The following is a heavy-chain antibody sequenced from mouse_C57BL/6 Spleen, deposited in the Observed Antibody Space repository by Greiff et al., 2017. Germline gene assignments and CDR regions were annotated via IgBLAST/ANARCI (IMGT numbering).Heavy chain of an antibody. CDR3: ARRGATVRYFDV. CDR1: GYTFTSYW. V-gene: IGHV1-69*01. CDR2: IDPSDSYT. Sequence: QVQLQQPGAELVMPGASVKLSCKASGYTFTSYWMHWVKQRPGQGLEWIGEIDPSDSYTNYNQKFKGKSTLTVDKSSSTAYMQRSSLTSEDSAVYYCARRGATVRYFDVWGTGTTVTVSS. D-gene: IGHD1-1*01. J-gene: IGHJ1*03.